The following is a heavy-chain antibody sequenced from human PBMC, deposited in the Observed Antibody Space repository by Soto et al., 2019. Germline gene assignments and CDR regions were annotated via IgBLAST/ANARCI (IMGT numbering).Heavy chain of an antibody. V-gene: IGHV3-30-3*01. CDR2: ITYDGSNK. CDR1: GFTFSSYA. D-gene: IGHD3-3*01. CDR3: ARDEIRFSWAYGMDV. J-gene: IGHJ6*02. Sequence: QVQLVESGGGVVQPGRSLRLSCAASGFTFSSYAMHWVRQAPGKGLEWVAVITYDGSNKYYADSVKGRFTNSRDNFKNPLYLQVNSPRAEDTAVYYWARDEIRFSWAYGMDVWGQGTTVTVSS.